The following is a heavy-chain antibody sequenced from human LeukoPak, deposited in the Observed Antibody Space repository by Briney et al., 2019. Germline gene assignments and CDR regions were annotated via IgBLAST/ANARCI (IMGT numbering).Heavy chain of an antibody. D-gene: IGHD6-13*01. Sequence: ASVRVSCKASGYTFTSYAIHWVRQAPGQRLEWMGWINTGNGNTKYSQKFQGRVTITRDTSASTAYMELSSLRSEDTAVYYCARGEAAGTGYWGQGTLVTVSS. CDR1: GYTFTSYA. CDR2: INTGNGNT. CDR3: ARGEAAGTGY. J-gene: IGHJ4*01. V-gene: IGHV1-3*04.